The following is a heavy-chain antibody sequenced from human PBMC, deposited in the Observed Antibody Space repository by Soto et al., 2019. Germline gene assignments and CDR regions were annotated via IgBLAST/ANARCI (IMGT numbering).Heavy chain of an antibody. J-gene: IGHJ6*02. Sequence: ASVKVSCKVSGYTRTELSMHWVRQAPGKGLEWMGGFDPEDGETIYAQKFQGRVTMTEDTSTDTAYMELSSLRSEDTAVYYCAKDDPQTDYYGMDAWRQRTTVTVSS. CDR2: FDPEDGET. CDR1: GYTRTELS. CDR3: AKDDPQTDYYGMDA. V-gene: IGHV1-24*01.